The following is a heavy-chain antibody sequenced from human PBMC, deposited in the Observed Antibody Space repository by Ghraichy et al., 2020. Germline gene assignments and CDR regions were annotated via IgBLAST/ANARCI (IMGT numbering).Heavy chain of an antibody. Sequence: SETLSLTCTVSGGSISSSSYYWGWIRQPPGKGLEWFGSIYYSGNTYYNPSLKSRVTISVDTSKNQFTLKLSSVTAADTAVYYCARLLVHYDSSGYYPDYWGQGTLVTVSS. J-gene: IGHJ4*02. V-gene: IGHV4-39*01. CDR2: IYYSGNT. D-gene: IGHD3-22*01. CDR1: GGSISSSSYY. CDR3: ARLLVHYDSSGYYPDY.